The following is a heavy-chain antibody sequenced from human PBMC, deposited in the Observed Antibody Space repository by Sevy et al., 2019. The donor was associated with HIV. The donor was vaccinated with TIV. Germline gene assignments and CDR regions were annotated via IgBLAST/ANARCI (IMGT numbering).Heavy chain of an antibody. D-gene: IGHD5-18*01. V-gene: IGHV3-11*01. CDR3: AGFIMVKVFTTPFDY. CDR2: ISSSGSTI. J-gene: IGHJ4*02. CDR1: GFTFSDYY. Sequence: GGSLRLSCAASGFTFSDYYMSWIRQAPGKGLEWVSYISSSGSTIYYADSVKGRFTISGDNAKNSLYLQMNSLSAEDTAVYYCAGFIMVKVFTTPFDYWGQGTLVTVSS.